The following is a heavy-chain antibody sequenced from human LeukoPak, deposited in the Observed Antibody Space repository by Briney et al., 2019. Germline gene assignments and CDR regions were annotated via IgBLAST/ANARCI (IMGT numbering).Heavy chain of an antibody. CDR2: MYSGGNT. CDR3: ARWLSGASDY. CDR1: GFTVSSKY. J-gene: IGHJ4*02. Sequence: GGSLRLSCAASGFTVSSKYMSWVRQAPGKGLEWVSVMYSGGNTYYADSVKGRFTISRDNSKNTLYLQMNSLRAEDTAVYYCARWLSGASDYWGQGTLVTVSS. V-gene: IGHV3-66*01. D-gene: IGHD7-27*01.